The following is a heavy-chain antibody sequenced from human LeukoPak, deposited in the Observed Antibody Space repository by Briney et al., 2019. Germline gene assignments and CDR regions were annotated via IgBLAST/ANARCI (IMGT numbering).Heavy chain of an antibody. CDR3: ARVLADSYYYYYMDV. J-gene: IGHJ6*03. Sequence: SVKVSCKASGGTFSSHAISWVRQAPGQGLEWMGGIISIFGTANYAQKFQGRVTITTDESTSAAYMELSSLRSEDTAVYYCARVLADSYYYYYMDVWGKGTTVTVSS. D-gene: IGHD3-22*01. V-gene: IGHV1-69*05. CDR2: IISIFGTA. CDR1: GGTFSSHA.